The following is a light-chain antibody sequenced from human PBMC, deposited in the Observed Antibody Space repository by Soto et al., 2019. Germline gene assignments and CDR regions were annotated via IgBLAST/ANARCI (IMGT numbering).Light chain of an antibody. CDR2: DVS. CDR3: SSYTSSTWV. V-gene: IGLV2-14*01. J-gene: IGLJ3*02. Sequence: QSVLTQPASVSGSPGQSITISCSGTSSDVGGYNYVSWYQQHPGKAPKLMIYDVSNRPSGVSNRFSGSKSGNTASLIISGLQAEDEADYYCSSYTSSTWVFGGVTKLTVL. CDR1: SSDVGGYNY.